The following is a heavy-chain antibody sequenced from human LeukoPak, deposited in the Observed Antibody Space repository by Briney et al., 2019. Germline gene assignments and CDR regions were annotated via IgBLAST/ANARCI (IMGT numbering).Heavy chain of an antibody. Sequence: KSSETLSLTCTVSGGSISSYYWSWIRQPAGKGLEWIGRIHTSGSTHYNPSLKSRVTISVDKSKSQFSLKLSSVTAADTAVYYCAAIGDYSAAVDYWGQGTLVTVSS. CDR1: GGSISSYY. D-gene: IGHD4-17*01. CDR3: AAIGDYSAAVDY. V-gene: IGHV4-4*07. CDR2: IHTSGST. J-gene: IGHJ4*02.